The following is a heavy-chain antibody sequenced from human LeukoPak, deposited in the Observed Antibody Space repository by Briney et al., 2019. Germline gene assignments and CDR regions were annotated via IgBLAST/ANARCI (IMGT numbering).Heavy chain of an antibody. Sequence: GGSLRLSCAASGFTFDDYAMYWVRQAPGKGLEWVSSISWNSGSIGYADSVKGRFTISRDNAKNTLNLQMNSLRAEDTAVYYCARDLGQYYDTSDNWFDPWGQGTLVTVSS. CDR2: ISWNSGSI. CDR1: GFTFDDYA. D-gene: IGHD3-22*01. J-gene: IGHJ5*02. CDR3: ARDLGQYYDTSDNWFDP. V-gene: IGHV3-9*01.